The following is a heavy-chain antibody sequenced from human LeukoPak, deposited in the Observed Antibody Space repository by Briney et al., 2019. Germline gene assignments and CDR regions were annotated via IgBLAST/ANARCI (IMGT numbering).Heavy chain of an antibody. CDR3: ARVCYYDSSGYYYYSDY. CDR2: IYHSGST. V-gene: IGHV4-4*02. D-gene: IGHD3-22*01. CDR1: GGSISSSNW. Sequence: SETLSLTCAVSGGSISSSNWWSWVRQPPGKGLEWIGEIYHSGSTNYNPSLKSRVTISVDKSKNQFSLKLSSVTAADTAVYYCARVCYYDSSGYYYYSDYWGQGTLVTVSS. J-gene: IGHJ4*02.